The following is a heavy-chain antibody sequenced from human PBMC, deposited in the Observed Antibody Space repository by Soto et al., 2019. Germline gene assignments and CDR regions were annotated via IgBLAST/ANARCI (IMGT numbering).Heavy chain of an antibody. CDR1: GGTFSSYA. V-gene: IGHV1-69*13. D-gene: IGHD3-10*01. J-gene: IGHJ6*02. CDR2: IIPIFGTA. CDR3: ARGSYPYYYYYGMDV. Sequence: GASVKVSCKASGGTFSSYAISWVRQAPGQGLEWMGGIIPIFGTANYAQKFQGRVTITADESTSTAYMELSSLRSEDTAVYYCARGSYPYYYYYGMDVWGHGTTVTVSS.